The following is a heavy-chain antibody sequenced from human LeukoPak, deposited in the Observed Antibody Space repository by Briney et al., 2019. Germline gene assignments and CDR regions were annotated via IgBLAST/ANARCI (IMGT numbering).Heavy chain of an antibody. CDR3: KSGGAAPGAFDY. D-gene: IGHD6-13*01. V-gene: IGHV3-23*01. CDR1: GFTFSSYA. Sequence: PGGSLRLSCAASGFTFSSYAMSWVRQAPGKGLEWVSAISGSGGSTYYADSVKGRFTISRDNARNSLYLQMNSLGVEDTAVYYCKSGGAAPGAFDYWGQGALVTVSS. CDR2: ISGSGGST. J-gene: IGHJ4*02.